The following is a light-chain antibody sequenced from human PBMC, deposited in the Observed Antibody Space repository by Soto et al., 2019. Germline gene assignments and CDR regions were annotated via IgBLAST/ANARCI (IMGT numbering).Light chain of an antibody. CDR2: WAS. CDR3: QQYYITPPT. Sequence: DIVMTQSPDSLAVSLGERATINCQSSQSVLYSSNNKNYLAWYQQKPGQPPKLLIYWASTREAGVPDRLSGRGSGTDFTLTIISLQAEEVAVYYCQQYYITPPTFGGGTKVEIK. CDR1: QSVLYSSNNKNY. V-gene: IGKV4-1*01. J-gene: IGKJ4*01.